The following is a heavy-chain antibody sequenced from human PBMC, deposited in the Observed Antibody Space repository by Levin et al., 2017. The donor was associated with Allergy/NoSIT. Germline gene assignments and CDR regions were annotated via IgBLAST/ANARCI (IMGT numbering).Heavy chain of an antibody. Sequence: GGSLRLSCAASGFTFSSYSMNWVRQAPGKGLEWVSYISSSSATIHYADSVKGRFTISRDNAKNSLYLQMNSLRDEDTAVYYCARDPTNYYYDSSGYYNWFDPWGQGTLVTVSS. CDR1: GFTFSSYS. CDR2: ISSSSATI. J-gene: IGHJ5*02. D-gene: IGHD3-22*01. CDR3: ARDPTNYYYDSSGYYNWFDP. V-gene: IGHV3-48*02.